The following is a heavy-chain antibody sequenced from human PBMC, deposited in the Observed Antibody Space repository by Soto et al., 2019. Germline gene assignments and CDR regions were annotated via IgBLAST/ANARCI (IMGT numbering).Heavy chain of an antibody. Sequence: GASVKVSCKASGYTFTNYAMHWVRQAPGQRLEWMGWINAGNGNTKYSQKFQGRVTITRDTSASTAYMELSSLRSEDTAVYYCARLIGSRSYYYYGMDVWGQGTTVTVSS. D-gene: IGHD2-15*01. CDR3: ARLIGSRSYYYYGMDV. V-gene: IGHV1-3*01. CDR1: GYTFTNYA. CDR2: INAGNGNT. J-gene: IGHJ6*02.